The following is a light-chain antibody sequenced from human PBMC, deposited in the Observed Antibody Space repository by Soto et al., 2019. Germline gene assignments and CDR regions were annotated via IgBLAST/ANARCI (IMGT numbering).Light chain of an antibody. V-gene: IGLV1-40*01. Sequence: QSVLTQPPSVSGAPGQRVTISCSGTGSDIGAGYDVNGYHRLPGTAPNLVIYANNNRPSGVPERFSGSRSGTSASLAITGLQVEDEADYCCQSYDSSLRGVFGTGTNLTVL. CDR2: ANN. CDR3: QSYDSSLRGV. CDR1: GSDIGAGYD. J-gene: IGLJ1*01.